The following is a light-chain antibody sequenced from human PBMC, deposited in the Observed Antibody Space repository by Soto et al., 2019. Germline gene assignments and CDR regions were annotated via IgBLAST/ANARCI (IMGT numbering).Light chain of an antibody. Sequence: EIVLTQSPATLSLSPGERATLSCRASQNVSRFLAWYQRRPGQAPRLLIYDASKRASDIPARFSGSGSGTDFTLTISSLEPEDSAVYYCQQRSNWPPLTVGGGTKVDSK. J-gene: IGKJ4*01. CDR1: QNVSRF. CDR3: QQRSNWPPLT. V-gene: IGKV3-11*01. CDR2: DAS.